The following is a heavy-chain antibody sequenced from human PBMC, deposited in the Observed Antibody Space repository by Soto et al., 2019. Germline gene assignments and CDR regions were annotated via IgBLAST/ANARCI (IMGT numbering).Heavy chain of an antibody. CDR3: AKARKVEYSSSGGMDV. D-gene: IGHD6-6*01. CDR1: GFTFSTYG. CDR2: ISYDGSNK. Sequence: QVQLVESGGGVVQPGRSLRLSCAASGFTFSTYGMHWVRQAPGKGLEWVAVISYDGSNKYYAESVKGRFTISRDNSKNTLYLQMNSLRAEDTAVYYCAKARKVEYSSSGGMDVGGHGTTVTVSS. V-gene: IGHV3-30*18. J-gene: IGHJ6*02.